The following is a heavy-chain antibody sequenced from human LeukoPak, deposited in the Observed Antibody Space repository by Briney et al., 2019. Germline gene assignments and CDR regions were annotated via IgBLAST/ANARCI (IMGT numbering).Heavy chain of an antibody. J-gene: IGHJ5*02. D-gene: IGHD3-10*01. CDR2: IKQDGSEK. CDR3: VRDVLYYYGAERLFWFDP. V-gene: IGHV3-7*01. CDR1: EFSFSSYW. Sequence: GGSLRLSCEGSEFSFSSYWMSWVRQAPGKGLEWVDKIKQDGSEKYYVDSVKGRFTISRDNAKNSMYLLMNSLRVEDTAVYYCVRDVLYYYGAERLFWFDPWGQGTLVTVSS.